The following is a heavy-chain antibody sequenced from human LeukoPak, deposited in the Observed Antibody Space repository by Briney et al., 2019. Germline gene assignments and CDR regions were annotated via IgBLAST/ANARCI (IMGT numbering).Heavy chain of an antibody. D-gene: IGHD3-22*01. V-gene: IGHV4-34*01. J-gene: IGHJ4*02. CDR3: ARGRLYDSSGYSTANFDY. CDR1: GGSFSGYY. Sequence: SETLSLTCAVYGGSFSGYYWSWIHQPPGKGLEWIGEINHSGSTNYNPSLKSRVTISVDTSKNQFSLKLSSVTAADTAVYYCARGRLYDSSGYSTANFDYWGQGTLVTVSS. CDR2: INHSGST.